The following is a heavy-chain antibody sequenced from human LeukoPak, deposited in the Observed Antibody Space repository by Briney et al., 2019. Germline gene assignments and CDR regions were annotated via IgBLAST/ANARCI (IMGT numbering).Heavy chain of an antibody. V-gene: IGHV4-34*01. D-gene: IGHD4-23*01. CDR2: INHSGST. J-gene: IGHJ4*02. CDR3: ARGPNYGGNSKDFDY. CDR1: GGSFSGYY. Sequence: PSETLSLTCAVYGGSFSGYYWSSIRHPPRKGLEWIGEINHSGSTNYNPSLKSRVTISVDTSKNQFSLKLSSVTAADTAVYYCARGPNYGGNSKDFDYWGQGTLVTVSS.